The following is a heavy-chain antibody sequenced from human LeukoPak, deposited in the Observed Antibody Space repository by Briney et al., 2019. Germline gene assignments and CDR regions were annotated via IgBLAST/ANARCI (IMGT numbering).Heavy chain of an antibody. CDR2: IRSGTNYI. J-gene: IGHJ5*02. V-gene: IGHV3-21*01. CDR3: ARVSVVDNWFDP. Sequence: GGSLRLSCAASGFAFSSYTMNWVRQAPGKGLEWVSSIRSGTNYIYYADSLKGRFTISRDNAKNSLYLQMNSLRAEDTAVYYCARVSVVDNWFDPWGQGTPVTVSS. D-gene: IGHD5/OR15-5a*01. CDR1: GFAFSSYT.